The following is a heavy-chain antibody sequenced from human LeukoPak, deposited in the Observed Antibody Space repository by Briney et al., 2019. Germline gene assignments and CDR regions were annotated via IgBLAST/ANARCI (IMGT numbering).Heavy chain of an antibody. J-gene: IGHJ4*02. CDR3: ARGGGEWSSSSASNFDY. V-gene: IGHV4-34*01. D-gene: IGHD6-6*01. CDR2: INHSGST. Sequence: PSETLSLTCAVYGGSFSGYYWSWIRQPPGKGLEWIGEINHSGSTNYNPSLKSRVTISVDTSKNQFSLKLSSVTAADTAVYYCARGGGEWSSSSASNFDYWGQGTLVTVSS. CDR1: GGSFSGYY.